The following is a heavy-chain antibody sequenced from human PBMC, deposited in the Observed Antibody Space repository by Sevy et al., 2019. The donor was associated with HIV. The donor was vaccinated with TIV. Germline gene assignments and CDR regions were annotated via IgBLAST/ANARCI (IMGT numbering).Heavy chain of an antibody. Sequence: GGSLRLSCAASGFTFDDYAMHWVRQAPGKGLEWVSGISWNSGSIGYADSVKGRFTISRDNAKNSLYLQMNSLRAEDTALYYCAKDPYSSGWYYAFDIWGQGTMVTVSS. D-gene: IGHD6-19*01. CDR2: ISWNSGSI. CDR3: AKDPYSSGWYYAFDI. J-gene: IGHJ3*02. CDR1: GFTFDDYA. V-gene: IGHV3-9*01.